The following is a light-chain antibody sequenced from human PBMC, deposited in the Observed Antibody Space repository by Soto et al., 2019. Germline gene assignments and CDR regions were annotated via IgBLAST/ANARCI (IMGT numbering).Light chain of an antibody. J-gene: IGKJ3*01. V-gene: IGKV3-20*01. Sequence: EIVLTQSPGTLSLSPGERATLSCRASQSVSSSDLAWYQQKPGQAPRLLIYGASSRATGIPDRFSGSGSGTDFTLTISRLEPEDFAVYYCQQYGSSPRTFGPGTKVDLK. CDR2: GAS. CDR3: QQYGSSPRT. CDR1: QSVSSSD.